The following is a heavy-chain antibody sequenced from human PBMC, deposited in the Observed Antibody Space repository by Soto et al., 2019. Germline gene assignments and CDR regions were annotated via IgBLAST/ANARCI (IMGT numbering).Heavy chain of an antibody. V-gene: IGHV1-69*13. CDR3: ARTRRGYDSSGQHAGPLTYYYGMDV. CDR2: IIPIFGTA. Sequence: GASVKVCCKASVGTLSSNASSWVRQETKQGLEWMGGIIPIFGTANYAQKFQGRVTITADESTSTAYMELSSLRSEDTAVYYCARTRRGYDSSGQHAGPLTYYYGMDVWGQGTTVTVSS. J-gene: IGHJ6*02. CDR1: VGTLSSNA. D-gene: IGHD3-22*01.